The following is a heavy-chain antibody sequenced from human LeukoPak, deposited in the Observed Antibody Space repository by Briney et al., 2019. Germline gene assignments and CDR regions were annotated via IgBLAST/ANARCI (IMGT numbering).Heavy chain of an antibody. CDR2: MYSSGNT. D-gene: IGHD1-26*01. J-gene: IGHJ4*02. Sequence: PSETLSLTCTVSGGSISGYFWSWIRQPAGKGLECIGRMYSSGNTNYNPSLKSRVTMSVDTSKNQFSLRLNSVTAADTAVYYCARAPWGSGSYDPFDYWGQGTLVTVSS. CDR3: ARAPWGSGSYDPFDY. CDR1: GGSISGYF. V-gene: IGHV4-4*07.